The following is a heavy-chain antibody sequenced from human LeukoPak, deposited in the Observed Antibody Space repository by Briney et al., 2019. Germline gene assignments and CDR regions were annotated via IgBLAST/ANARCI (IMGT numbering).Heavy chain of an antibody. CDR3: ARGSESGYTY. Sequence: SETLSLTCAVYGGSFSGYYWSWIRQPPGKGLEWIGEINHSGGTHYNPSLKSRVTISVDTSKNQFSLNLSSVTAANTAVYYCARGSESGYTYWSQGTLVTVSS. D-gene: IGHD5-18*01. CDR1: GGSFSGYY. CDR2: INHSGGT. J-gene: IGHJ4*02. V-gene: IGHV4-34*01.